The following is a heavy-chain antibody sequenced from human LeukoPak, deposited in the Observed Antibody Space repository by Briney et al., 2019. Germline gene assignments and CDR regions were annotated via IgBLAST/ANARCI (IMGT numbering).Heavy chain of an antibody. D-gene: IGHD6-19*01. CDR2: IYHSGKT. CDR1: GGSINNYW. J-gene: IGHJ4*02. CDR3: ARHIAVAGQRGFDY. V-gene: IGHV4-4*02. Sequence: SETLSLTCAVSGGSINNYWWSWVRQPAGKGLEWSGEIYHSGKTNYNVSLKSRVTMSVDKSKNQFSLKLTSVTAADTAFYFCARHIAVAGQRGFDYWGQGTLVTVSS.